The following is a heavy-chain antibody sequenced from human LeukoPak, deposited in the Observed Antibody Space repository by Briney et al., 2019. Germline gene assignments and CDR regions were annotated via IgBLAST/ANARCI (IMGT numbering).Heavy chain of an antibody. CDR2: IYTSGST. J-gene: IGHJ4*02. D-gene: IGHD1-26*01. CDR3: ARALSGSYGYDY. V-gene: IGHV4-61*02. Sequence: SQTLSLTCTVSGGSISSGSYYWSWIRQPAGKGLEWIGRIYTSGSTNYNPSLKSRVTISVDTPKNQFSLKLSSVTAADTAVYYCARALSGSYGYDYWGQGTLVTVSS. CDR1: GGSISSGSYY.